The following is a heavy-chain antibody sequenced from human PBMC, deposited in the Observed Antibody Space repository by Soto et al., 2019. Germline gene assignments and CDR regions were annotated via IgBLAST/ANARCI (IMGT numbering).Heavy chain of an antibody. CDR3: ARGDHYYDSSGYRSYYFDY. D-gene: IGHD3-22*01. Sequence: QVQLQESGPGLVKPSETLSLTCTVSGGSISSYYWSWIRQPPGKGLEWIGYIYYSGSTNYNPSLKSRVTISVDTSKNQFSLKLSSVTAADTAVYYCARGDHYYDSSGYRSYYFDYWGQGILVTVSS. CDR2: IYYSGST. CDR1: GGSISSYY. J-gene: IGHJ4*02. V-gene: IGHV4-59*01.